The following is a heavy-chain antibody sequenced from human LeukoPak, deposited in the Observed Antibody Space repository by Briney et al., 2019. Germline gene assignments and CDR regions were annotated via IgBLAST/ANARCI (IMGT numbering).Heavy chain of an antibody. CDR1: GFAFSSYS. CDR3: ARDLNWGAGALDI. CDR2: INVSPAYI. D-gene: IGHD7-27*01. Sequence: GESLRLSCAASGFAFSSYSMSWVRQAPGKGLEWVSSINVSPAYISYADSVKGRFTISRDNAKNSLYLQVNSLRTEDTAVYFCARDLNWGAGALDIWGQGTMVTVSS. J-gene: IGHJ3*02. V-gene: IGHV3-21*01.